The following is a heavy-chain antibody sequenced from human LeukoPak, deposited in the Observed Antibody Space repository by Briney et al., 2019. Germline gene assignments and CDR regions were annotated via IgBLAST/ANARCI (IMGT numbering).Heavy chain of an antibody. J-gene: IGHJ4*02. CDR2: ISSSGGTI. CDR1: GFTLSSYE. V-gene: IGHV3-48*03. Sequence: PGGSLRLSCAASGFTLSSYEMNWVRQAPGEGLEWVSYISSSGGTINYADSVKGRFTISRDNAKNSLYLQMNSLRAEDTALYYCPKGPRSMIVPPFDYWGQGTLVTVSS. CDR3: PKGPRSMIVPPFDY. D-gene: IGHD3-22*01.